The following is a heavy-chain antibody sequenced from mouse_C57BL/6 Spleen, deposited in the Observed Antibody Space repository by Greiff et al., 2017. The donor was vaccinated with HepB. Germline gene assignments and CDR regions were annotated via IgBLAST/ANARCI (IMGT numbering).Heavy chain of an antibody. CDR3: VYYDYPWFAY. Sequence: QVQLQQSGAELARPGASVKLSCKASGYTFTSYGISWVKQRTGQGLEWIGEIYPRSGNTYFNEKFKGKATLTADKSSSTAYMELRSLTSEDSAVYFCVYYDYPWFAYWGQGTLVTVSA. CDR2: IYPRSGNT. J-gene: IGHJ3*01. D-gene: IGHD2-4*01. CDR1: GYTFTSYG. V-gene: IGHV1-81*01.